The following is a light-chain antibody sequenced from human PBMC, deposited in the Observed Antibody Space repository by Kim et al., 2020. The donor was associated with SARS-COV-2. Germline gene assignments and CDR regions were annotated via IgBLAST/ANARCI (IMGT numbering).Light chain of an antibody. J-gene: IGKJ2*01. CDR1: QMIDTW. V-gene: IGKV1-5*03. Sequence: DIQMTQSPSTLSASIGDRVTITCRASQMIDTWLAWYQQEPGKAPKLLIYLASTLENGVPPRFSGSGSGAEFTLTINSLQPDDFATYYCQHYSRFPYTFGQGTKLEIK. CDR3: QHYSRFPYT. CDR2: LAS.